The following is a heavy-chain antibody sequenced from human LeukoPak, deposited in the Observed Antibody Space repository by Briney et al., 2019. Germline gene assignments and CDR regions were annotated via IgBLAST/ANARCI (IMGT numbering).Heavy chain of an antibody. Sequence: ASVKVSCMASGGTFSSYAISWVRQAPGQGLEWMGGIIPIFGTANYAQKFQGRVTITTDESTSTAYMELSSLRSEDTAVYYCVRGGRGYYTPDYWGQGTLVTVSS. J-gene: IGHJ4*02. CDR1: GGTFSSYA. V-gene: IGHV1-69*05. CDR2: IIPIFGTA. D-gene: IGHD3-3*01. CDR3: VRGGRGYYTPDY.